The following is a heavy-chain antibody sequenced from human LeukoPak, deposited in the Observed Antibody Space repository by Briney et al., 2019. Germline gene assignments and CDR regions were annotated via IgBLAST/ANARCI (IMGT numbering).Heavy chain of an antibody. CDR3: AKDSNYDFWRDAFDI. CDR2: ISGGSGAT. V-gene: IGHV3-23*01. J-gene: IGHJ3*02. CDR1: GFTFSDYA. D-gene: IGHD3-3*01. Sequence: QAGGSLRLSCAASGFTFSDYAMSWVRQTPGRGLGWVSAISGGSGATYYADSVKGRFTISRDNSKNTLYLQMNSLRAEDTAVYYCAKDSNYDFWRDAFDIWGQGTMVTVSS.